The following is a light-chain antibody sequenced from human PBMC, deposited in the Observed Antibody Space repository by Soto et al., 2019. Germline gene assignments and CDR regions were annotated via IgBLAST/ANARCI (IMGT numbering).Light chain of an antibody. CDR2: AAS. CDR3: QQDNNFPWT. J-gene: IGKJ1*01. Sequence: DIQMTQSPSTVSASVGDRVTITCRASQGISSWLAWYQQKPGKAPKLLIYAASSLQSGVPSRFSGSAAGTDFIPTISMLQHEDVATYYHQQDNNFPWTFGQGTKVEIK. V-gene: IGKV1-12*02. CDR1: QGISSW.